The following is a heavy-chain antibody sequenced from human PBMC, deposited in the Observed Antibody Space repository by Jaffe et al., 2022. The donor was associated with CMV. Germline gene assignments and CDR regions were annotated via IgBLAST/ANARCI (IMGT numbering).Heavy chain of an antibody. V-gene: IGHV3-15*01. D-gene: IGHD2-21*01. CDR3: TTFVQGIRYYYYMDV. J-gene: IGHJ6*03. CDR2: IKSKTDGGTT. CDR1: GFTFSNAW. Sequence: EVQLVESGGGLVKPGGSLRLSCAASGFTFSNAWMSWVRQAPGKGLEWVGRIKSKTDGGTTDYAAPVKGRFTISRDDSKNTLYLQMNSLKTEDTAVYYCTTFVQGIRYYYYMDVWGKGTTVTVSS.